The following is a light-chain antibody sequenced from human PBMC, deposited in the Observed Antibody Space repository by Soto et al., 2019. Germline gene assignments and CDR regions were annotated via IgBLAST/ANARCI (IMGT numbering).Light chain of an antibody. CDR2: DAS. CDR3: QQRSDWLST. J-gene: IGKJ4*01. V-gene: IGKV3-11*01. Sequence: EIVLTQSPATLSLSPGERATLSCRASQSVSSYLVWYQQKPGQVPRLLIYDASNRATGIPARFGGSGSGTDFTLTISSLEPEDSAVYYCQQRSDWLSTFGGGTKVEIK. CDR1: QSVSSY.